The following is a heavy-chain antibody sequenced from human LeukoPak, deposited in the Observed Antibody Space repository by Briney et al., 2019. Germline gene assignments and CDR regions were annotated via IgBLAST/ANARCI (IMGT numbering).Heavy chain of an antibody. J-gene: IGHJ5*02. D-gene: IGHD4-23*01. CDR2: IDPCDADT. CDR3: GRRKDGGNDDGFGA. V-gene: IGHV5-51*01. CDR1: GYSFTSYW. Sequence: GESLKISCKGSGYSFTSYWIGWVRQLPGKGLEWMGRIDPCDADTRYSPSFQGQVTISADTFISTAYLQLSSLKASDTAMYYCGRRKDGGNDDGFGAWGQGNLVTVSS.